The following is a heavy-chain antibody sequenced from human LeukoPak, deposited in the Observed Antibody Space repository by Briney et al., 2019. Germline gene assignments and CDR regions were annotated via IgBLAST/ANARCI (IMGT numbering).Heavy chain of an antibody. CDR1: GFTFRSYA. CDR3: AKDRCTNGVCYAFDY. J-gene: IGHJ4*02. V-gene: IGHV3-23*01. D-gene: IGHD2-8*01. Sequence: GGSLRLSXAASGFTFRSYAMSWVRQASGKGLEWVSAISGSGGSTYYADSVKGRFTISRDNFKNTLYLQMNSLRAEDTAVYYCAKDRCTNGVCYAFDYWGQGTLVTVSS. CDR2: ISGSGGST.